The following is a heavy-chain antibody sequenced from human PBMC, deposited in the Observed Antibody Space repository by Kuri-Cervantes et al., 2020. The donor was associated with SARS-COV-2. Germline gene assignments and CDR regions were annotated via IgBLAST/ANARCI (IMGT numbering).Heavy chain of an antibody. Sequence: GESLKISCAASGFTFSSYSMNWVRQAPGKGLEWVSSISSSSYIYYADSVKGRFTISRDNAKNSLYLQMNSLRAEDTAVHYCARGLWGIQYYFDYWGQGTLVTVSS. CDR3: ARGLWGIQYYFDY. CDR1: GFTFSSYS. CDR2: ISSSSYI. D-gene: IGHD7-27*01. J-gene: IGHJ4*02. V-gene: IGHV3-21*01.